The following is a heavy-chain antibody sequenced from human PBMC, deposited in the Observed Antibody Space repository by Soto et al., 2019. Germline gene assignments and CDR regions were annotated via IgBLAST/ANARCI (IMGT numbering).Heavy chain of an antibody. V-gene: IGHV1-69*12. Sequence: QVQLVQSGAEVKKPGSSVKVSCKASGGTFSSYAISWVRQAPGQGLEWMGGIIPIFGTANYAQKFQGRVTITADQSTSTAYMEMSSLRAEDTAVYYWARRMEQLVVSYYYYYGMDVWGQGTTVTVSS. CDR2: IIPIFGTA. CDR1: GGTFSSYA. CDR3: ARRMEQLVVSYYYYYGMDV. D-gene: IGHD6-6*01. J-gene: IGHJ6*02.